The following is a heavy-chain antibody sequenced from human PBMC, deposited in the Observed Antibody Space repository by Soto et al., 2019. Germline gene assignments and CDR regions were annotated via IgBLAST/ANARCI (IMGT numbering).Heavy chain of an antibody. Sequence: EVQLLESGGGLVQPGGSLRLSCAASGFTFISDAMNCARPAPGKGLEWVSGISGSGGSTNYADSVKGRFTISRDTSKNTLYMQMNRLRAENTAVYYCAKDDLYGVFDYCGQGTLVTVAS. CDR3: AKDDLYGVFDY. CDR1: GFTFISDA. CDR2: ISGSGGST. J-gene: IGHJ4*02. D-gene: IGHD4-17*01. V-gene: IGHV3-23*01.